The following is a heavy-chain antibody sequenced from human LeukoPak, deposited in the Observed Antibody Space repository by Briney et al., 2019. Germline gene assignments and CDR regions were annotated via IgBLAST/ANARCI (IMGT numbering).Heavy chain of an antibody. V-gene: IGHV4-4*08. CDR3: ARLGNSSGWFANY. CDR2: DYSSGST. D-gene: IGHD6-19*01. J-gene: IGHJ4*02. Sequence: SETLSLTCTVSGGSINNHYWSWIRQSPGTGLEWIGYDYSSGSTKYNPSLESRVTISVDTSKNQFSLRLSSVTAADTAVYYCARLGNSSGWFANYWGQGTLVTVSS. CDR1: GGSINNHY.